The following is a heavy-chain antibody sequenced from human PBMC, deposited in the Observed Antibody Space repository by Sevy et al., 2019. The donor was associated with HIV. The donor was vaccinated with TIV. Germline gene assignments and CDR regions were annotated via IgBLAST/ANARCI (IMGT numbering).Heavy chain of an antibody. J-gene: IGHJ4*02. D-gene: IGHD3-22*01. CDR1: GYIFTSYG. V-gene: IGHV1-18*01. CDR3: ARDGYDGSGYQRGLFDF. Sequence: ASMKVSCKASGYIFTSYGISWVRQAPRQGLEWMGWINGHNGNTNYLQNLQGRVTMTTDTSTNTAYMELRSLRSDDTAVYYCARDGYDGSGYQRGLFDFWGQGTLVTVSS. CDR2: INGHNGNT.